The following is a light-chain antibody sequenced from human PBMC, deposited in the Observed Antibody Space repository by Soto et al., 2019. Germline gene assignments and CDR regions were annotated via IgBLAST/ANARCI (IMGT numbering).Light chain of an antibody. V-gene: IGKV1-5*01. CDR3: QQYNSYST. CDR2: DGS. J-gene: IGKJ1*01. CDR1: QSIGNW. Sequence: DIQMTHYPSTLSASVGDRVTITCLASQSIGNWLAWYQQKPGKAPKLLIYDGSNYESGVPSRFGGSGSGTEFTLTISRLLPDEFATYYCQQYNSYSTFGQGTNVEIK.